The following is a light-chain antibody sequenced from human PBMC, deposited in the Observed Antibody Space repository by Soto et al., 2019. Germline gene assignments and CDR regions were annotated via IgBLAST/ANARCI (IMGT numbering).Light chain of an antibody. Sequence: QSALTQPPSASGSPGQSVTISCTGTSSDIGGYNYVSWYQQHPGKAPKLIIYEVSKRPSGVPDRFSGSKSGNTASLTVSGLQAEDEADYYCTSYAGSNNLVFAGGTKLTVL. CDR3: TSYAGSNNLV. CDR1: SSDIGGYNY. J-gene: IGLJ3*02. V-gene: IGLV2-8*01. CDR2: EVS.